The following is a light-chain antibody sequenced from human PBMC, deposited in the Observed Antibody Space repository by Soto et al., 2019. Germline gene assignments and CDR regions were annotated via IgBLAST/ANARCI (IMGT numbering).Light chain of an antibody. CDR2: DAS. Sequence: DIQMTQSPSSLSASVGDRVTITCQASQDITNHLNWYQQKPGKAPKLLIYDASNLQTGVPSRFSGSGSGTDFTISISDLQPEDISTFYCQQYDILLTFGGGTKVDIK. J-gene: IGKJ4*01. CDR3: QQYDILLT. CDR1: QDITNH. V-gene: IGKV1-33*01.